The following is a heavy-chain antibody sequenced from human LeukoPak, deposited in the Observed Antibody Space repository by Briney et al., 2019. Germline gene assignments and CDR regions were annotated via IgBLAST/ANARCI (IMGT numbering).Heavy chain of an antibody. CDR3: ARQGGDYLYYFDN. D-gene: IGHD4-17*01. Sequence: GESLKISCQGSGYSFTSSWIGWVRQMPGKGLEWMGSVDPSDSYTIYSPSFQGHVTISADKSISTAYLQWSSLKASDTAMYYCARQGGDYLYYFDNWGQGTLVTVSS. CDR2: VDPSDSYT. CDR1: GYSFTSSW. J-gene: IGHJ4*02. V-gene: IGHV5-10-1*01.